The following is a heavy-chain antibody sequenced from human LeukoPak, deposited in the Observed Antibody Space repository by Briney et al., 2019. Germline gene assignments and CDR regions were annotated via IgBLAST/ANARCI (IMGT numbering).Heavy chain of an antibody. Sequence: PSETLSLTCAVYGGSFSGYYWSWIRQPPGKGLEWIGEINHSGSTNYNPSLKSRVTISVDTSKNQFSLKLSSVTAADTAVYYCARARRLVWHYYYGMDVWGQGTTVTVSS. J-gene: IGHJ6*02. V-gene: IGHV4-34*01. CDR3: ARARRLVWHYYYGMDV. D-gene: IGHD5/OR15-5a*01. CDR2: INHSGST. CDR1: GGSFSGYY.